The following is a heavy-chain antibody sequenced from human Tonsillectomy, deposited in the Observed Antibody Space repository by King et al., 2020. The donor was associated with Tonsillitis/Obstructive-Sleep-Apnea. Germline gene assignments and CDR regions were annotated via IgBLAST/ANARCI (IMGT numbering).Heavy chain of an antibody. CDR1: GYTFNRYD. CDR3: ARARRITIFGVVTKPRNWFDP. Sequence: VQLVESGAEVKKPGASVKVSCKASGYTFNRYDINWVRQATGQGLEWMGWMNPNSGNTGYAQKLQGRVHMTRNTSISPAYMELSSLSSEDTAVYYCARARRITIFGVVTKPRNWFDPWGQGTLVTVSS. J-gene: IGHJ5*02. V-gene: IGHV1-8*01. D-gene: IGHD3-3*01. CDR2: MNPNSGNT.